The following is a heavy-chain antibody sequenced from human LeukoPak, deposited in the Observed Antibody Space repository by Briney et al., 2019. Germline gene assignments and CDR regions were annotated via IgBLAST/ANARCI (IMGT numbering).Heavy chain of an antibody. CDR3: ARVRSSGYPNWFDP. CDR2: IYYSGST. J-gene: IGHJ5*02. CDR1: GGSIGSYY. V-gene: IGHV4-59*01. D-gene: IGHD3-22*01. Sequence: SETLSLTCTVSGGSIGSYYWSWIRQPPGKGLEWIGYIYYSGSTNYNPSLKSRVTISVDTSKNQFSLRLSSVTAADTAVYYCARVRSSGYPNWFDPWGQGTLVTVSS.